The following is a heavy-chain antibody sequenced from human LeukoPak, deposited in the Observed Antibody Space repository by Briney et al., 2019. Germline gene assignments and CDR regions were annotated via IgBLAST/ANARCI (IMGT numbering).Heavy chain of an antibody. D-gene: IGHD1-20*01. V-gene: IGHV4-4*09. Sequence: SETLSLTCTVSGGSISSYYWSWIRQPPGKGLEWIGYIYTSGSTNYNPSLKSRVTISVDTSKNQFSLKLSSVTAADTAVYYCAGHIWHGYNWLADQNWFDPWGQGTLVTVSS. CDR1: GGSISSYY. CDR2: IYTSGST. CDR3: AGHIWHGYNWLADQNWFDP. J-gene: IGHJ5*02.